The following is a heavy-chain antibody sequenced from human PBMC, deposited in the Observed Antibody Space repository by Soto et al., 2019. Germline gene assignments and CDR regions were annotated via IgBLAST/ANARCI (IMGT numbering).Heavy chain of an antibody. CDR2: ISTEGSTT. CDR3: ARGAGMFEYYYGMDA. CDR1: GFTFSNYW. Sequence: EMQLVESGGGLVKPGGSLRISCAASGFTFSNYWMHWVRQTPGKGLVWVSRISTEGSTTCYADSVKGRFTISRDSAKNTLFPQMRSLRAQSTAVYNGARGAGMFEYYYGMDAWGQGTTVAVSS. V-gene: IGHV3-74*01. D-gene: IGHD3-10*02. J-gene: IGHJ6*02.